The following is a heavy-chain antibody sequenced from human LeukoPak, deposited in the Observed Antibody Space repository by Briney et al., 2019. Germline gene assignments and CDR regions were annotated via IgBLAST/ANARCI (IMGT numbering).Heavy chain of an antibody. J-gene: IGHJ6*02. CDR3: ASGYSYYYGMDV. V-gene: IGHV3-30-3*01. D-gene: IGHD3-22*01. CDR2: ISYDGSNR. Sequence: GRSLRLSCAASGFTFSSYAMHWVRQAPGKGLEWVAVISYDGSNRYYADSVKGRFTISRDNSKNTLYLQMNSLRAEDTAVYYCASGYSYYYGMDVWGQGTTVTVSS. CDR1: GFTFSSYA.